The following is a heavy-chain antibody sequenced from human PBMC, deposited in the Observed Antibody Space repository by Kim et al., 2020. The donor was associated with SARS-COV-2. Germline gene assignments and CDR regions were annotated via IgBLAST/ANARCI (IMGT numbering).Heavy chain of an antibody. CDR2: SAYNGNT. CDR3: ANLDY. J-gene: IGHJ4*02. V-gene: IGHV1-18*01. Sequence: SAYNGNTNYAQKLQGRVTMTTDTSTSTAYMELRSLRSDDTAVYYCANLDYWGQGTLVTVSS.